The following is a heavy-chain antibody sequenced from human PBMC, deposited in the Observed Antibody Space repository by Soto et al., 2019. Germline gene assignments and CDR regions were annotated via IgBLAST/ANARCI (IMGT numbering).Heavy chain of an antibody. D-gene: IGHD3-10*01. J-gene: IGHJ6*03. CDR2: IIPILDVA. Sequence: QVQLVQSGAEVEKPGSSVRVSCKASGDIFTNYTISWVRQAPGQGLEWMGRIIPILDVANYALRFQDRVTITADKSTSTVYMELSSLRSEDTAIYYCARVKTDSGSYEEDYYMDVWGKGTTVTVSS. CDR1: GDIFTNYT. V-gene: IGHV1-69*02. CDR3: ARVKTDSGSYEEDYYMDV.